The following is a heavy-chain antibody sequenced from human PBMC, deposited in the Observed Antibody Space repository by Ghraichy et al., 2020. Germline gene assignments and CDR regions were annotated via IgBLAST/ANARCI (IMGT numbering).Heavy chain of an antibody. CDR2: INTGKGNT. V-gene: IGHV1-3*04. CDR3: ARGVLRYFDGLLYYNIDV. D-gene: IGHD3-9*01. Sequence: ASVKVSCKASGYTFSDYAMHWVRQAPGQRLEWIGWINTGKGNTKYSQKFQVRVTITRDTSANTAYMELSSLRSEDTAVYYCARGVLRYFDGLLYYNIDVWGQGTTVTVSS. CDR1: GYTFSDYA. J-gene: IGHJ6*02.